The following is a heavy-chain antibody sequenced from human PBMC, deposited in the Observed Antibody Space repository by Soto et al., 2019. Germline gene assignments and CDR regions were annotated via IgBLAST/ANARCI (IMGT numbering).Heavy chain of an antibody. CDR3: ARDTYGDYGQVLDY. CDR1: GFTFSRHW. V-gene: IGHV3-7*01. Sequence: GGSLRLSCAASGFTFSRHWMTWFRQAPGKGLEYVANIKEDGSQKYYVDSVKGRFTISRDNAKNSVYLQMNSLRAEDTALYYCARDTYGDYGQVLDYWGQGALVTVSS. J-gene: IGHJ4*02. D-gene: IGHD4-17*01. CDR2: IKEDGSQK.